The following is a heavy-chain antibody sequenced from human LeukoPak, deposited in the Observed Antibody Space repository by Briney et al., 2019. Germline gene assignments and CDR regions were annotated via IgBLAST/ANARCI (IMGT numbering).Heavy chain of an antibody. J-gene: IGHJ4*02. CDR2: ISSSGSTI. V-gene: IGHV3-48*03. D-gene: IGHD5-12*01. Sequence: PGGSLRLSCAASGFTFSSYEMNWVRQAPGKGLEWVSYISSSGSTIYYADSVKGRFTISRDSAKNSLYLQMNSLRAEDTAVYYCARDRSPIVATTDAFDIWGQGTLVTVSS. CDR3: ARDRSPIVATTDAFDI. CDR1: GFTFSSYE.